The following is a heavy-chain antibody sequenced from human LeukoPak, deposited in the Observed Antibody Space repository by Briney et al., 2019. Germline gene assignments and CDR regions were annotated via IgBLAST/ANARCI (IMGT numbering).Heavy chain of an antibody. Sequence: GGSLRLSCAASGFTFSGYWMHWVRQAPGKGLVWVSRINSDGSSTSNADSVKGRFTISRDNSKNSLFLQMNNLRIEDTALYYCTKDRYCSSSSCPTDHWGQGTLVTVSS. CDR1: GFTFSGYW. D-gene: IGHD2-2*01. CDR2: INSDGSST. V-gene: IGHV3-74*01. CDR3: TKDRYCSSSSCPTDH. J-gene: IGHJ4*02.